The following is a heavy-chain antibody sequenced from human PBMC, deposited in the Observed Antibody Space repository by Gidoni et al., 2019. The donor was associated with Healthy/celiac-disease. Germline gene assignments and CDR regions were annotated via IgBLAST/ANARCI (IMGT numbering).Heavy chain of an antibody. Sequence: QVQLVASGGGVVQPGRSLRLSCAASGFTFSSYGMHWVRQAPGKGLEWVAVIWYDGSNKYYADSVKGRFTISRDNSKNTLYLQMNSLRAEDTAVYYCAREGSSGYDFDYWGQGTLVTVSS. D-gene: IGHD5-12*01. J-gene: IGHJ4*02. CDR3: AREGSSGYDFDY. CDR1: GFTFSSYG. V-gene: IGHV3-33*01. CDR2: IWYDGSNK.